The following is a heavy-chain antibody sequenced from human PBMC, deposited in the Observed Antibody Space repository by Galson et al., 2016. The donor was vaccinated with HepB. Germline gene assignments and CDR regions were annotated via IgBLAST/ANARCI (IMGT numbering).Heavy chain of an antibody. J-gene: IGHJ5*02. Sequence: SLRLSCAASTFTVNSNHMSWVRQAPGKGLEWVSIIYRGGSTNYPESVKGRFTISRDNTKNSLYLQMNSLRVEDTAVYYCVRGIDPWGQGTLVTVSS. CDR1: TFTVNSNH. CDR2: IYRGGST. CDR3: VRGIDP. V-gene: IGHV3-53*01.